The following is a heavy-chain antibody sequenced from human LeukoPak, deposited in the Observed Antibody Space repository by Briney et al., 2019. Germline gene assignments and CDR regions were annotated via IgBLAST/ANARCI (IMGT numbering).Heavy chain of an antibody. J-gene: IGHJ4*02. Sequence: SGTLSLTCAVSGGSISSSNWWSWVRQPPGKGLEWVGEIYHSGSTNYNSSLKSRVTMSVDKSKNQFSLKLNFVTAADTAVYYCARDQGSGWYRLYYWGQGTLVTVSS. CDR1: GGSISSSNW. D-gene: IGHD6-19*01. V-gene: IGHV4-4*02. CDR3: ARDQGSGWYRLYY. CDR2: IYHSGST.